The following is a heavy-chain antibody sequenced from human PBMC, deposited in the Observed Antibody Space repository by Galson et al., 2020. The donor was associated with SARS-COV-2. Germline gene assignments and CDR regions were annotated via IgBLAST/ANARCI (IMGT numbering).Heavy chain of an antibody. CDR2: FDPEDGET. CDR3: ATGYSSSWYIY. Sequence: ASVTVSCQVSGYTLTELSMHWVRQAPGKGLEWMGGFDPEDGETIYAQKFQGRVTMTEDTSTDTAYMELSSLRPEDTAVYYCATGYSSSWYIYWGQGTLVTVSS. J-gene: IGHJ4*02. CDR1: GYTLTELS. V-gene: IGHV1-24*01. D-gene: IGHD6-13*01.